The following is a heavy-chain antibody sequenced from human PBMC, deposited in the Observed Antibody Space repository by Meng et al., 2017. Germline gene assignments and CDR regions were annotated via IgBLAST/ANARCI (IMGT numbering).Heavy chain of an antibody. CDR3: ARYTPIAVDY. V-gene: IGHV4-34*01. CDR2: INHSGST. CDR1: GGSFSGYY. J-gene: IGHJ4*02. Sequence: QVQLQQWGAGLLKPSETLSLTCAVYGGSFSGYYWSWIRQPPGKGLEWIGEINHSGSTNYNPSLKSRVTISVDTSKNQFYLKLSSVTAADTAVYYCARYTPIAVDYWGQGTLVTVSS. D-gene: IGHD6-13*01.